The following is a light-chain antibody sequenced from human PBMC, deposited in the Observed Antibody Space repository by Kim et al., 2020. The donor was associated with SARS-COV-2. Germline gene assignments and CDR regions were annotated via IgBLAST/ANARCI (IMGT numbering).Light chain of an antibody. CDR1: QSVSGSS. CDR2: GAS. J-gene: IGKJ5*01. V-gene: IGKV3-20*01. CDR3: QQYGRPPIT. Sequence: EVVLTQSPGTLSLSPGERATLSCRASQSVSGSSLAWYQQKPGQTPRLLIYGASTRASGIPDRFSASESGSDFTLTISRLEPEEFAVYYCQQYGRPPITFGQGTRLEIK.